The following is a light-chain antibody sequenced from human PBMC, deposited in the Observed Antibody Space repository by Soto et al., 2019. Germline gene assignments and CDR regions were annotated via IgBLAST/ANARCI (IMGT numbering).Light chain of an antibody. CDR2: GAS. Sequence: IGVTQAPGNRLVSPGERATLSCRASQSVSSSYLAWYQQKPGQAPRLLIYGASSRATGIPDRFSGSGSGTDFTLTISSLEPEDLAFYYCQQRSNLPRTSGEGTKVDIK. J-gene: IGKJ1*01. CDR3: QQRSNLPRT. CDR1: QSVSSSY. V-gene: IGKV3D-20*02.